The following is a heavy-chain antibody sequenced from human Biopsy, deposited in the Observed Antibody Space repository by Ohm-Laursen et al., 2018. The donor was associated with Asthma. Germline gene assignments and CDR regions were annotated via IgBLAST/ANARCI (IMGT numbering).Heavy chain of an antibody. CDR2: HDHEEGGT. CDR1: GYILTDLS. D-gene: IGHD4-17*01. Sequence: ATVKISCKLSGYILTDLSMHWVRRAPGQGLEWMGGHDHEEGGTVNARRFQGRVTMTEDTSTDTAYMELSSLSSDDTAVYYCASDFPKDYVRYNFQFWGQGTLVTVSS. V-gene: IGHV1-24*01. CDR3: ASDFPKDYVRYNFQF. J-gene: IGHJ4*02.